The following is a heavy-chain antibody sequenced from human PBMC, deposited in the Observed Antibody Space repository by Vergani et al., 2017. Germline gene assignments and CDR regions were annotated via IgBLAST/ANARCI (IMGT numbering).Heavy chain of an antibody. CDR1: GYTFTGYY. CDR2: INPNSGGT. V-gene: IGHV1-2*02. CDR3: ASDPNSRIAAAGTLGY. Sequence: QVQLVQSGAEVKKPGASVKVSCKASGYTFTGYYMHWVRQAPGHGLEWMGWINPNSGGTNYAQKFQGRVTMTRDTSISTAYMELSRLRSDDTAVYYCASDPNSRIAAAGTLGYWGQGTLVTVSS. D-gene: IGHD6-13*01. J-gene: IGHJ4*02.